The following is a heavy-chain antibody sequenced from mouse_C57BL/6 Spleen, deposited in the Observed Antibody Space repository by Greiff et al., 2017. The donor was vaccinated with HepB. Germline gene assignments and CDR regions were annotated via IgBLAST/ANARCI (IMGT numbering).Heavy chain of an antibody. J-gene: IGHJ4*01. CDR2: IYPGSGNT. CDR1: GYTFTDYY. CDR3: ARDYYGSSYGYYAMDD. D-gene: IGHD1-1*01. Sequence: VQLQQSGAELVRPGASVKLSCKASGYTFTDYYINWVKQRPGQGLEWIARIYPGSGNTYYNEKFKGKATLTAEKSSGTAYMQLSSLTSEDAAVYFCARDYYGSSYGYYAMDDWGQGTSVTVAS. V-gene: IGHV1-76*01.